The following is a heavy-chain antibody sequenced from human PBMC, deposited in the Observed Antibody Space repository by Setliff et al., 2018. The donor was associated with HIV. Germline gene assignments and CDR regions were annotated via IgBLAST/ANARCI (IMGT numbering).Heavy chain of an antibody. J-gene: IGHJ4*02. CDR3: VRPSFGIGGGSMFDS. D-gene: IGHD3-3*01. CDR1: GDSISSSSYY. V-gene: IGHV4-39*07. Sequence: SETLSLTCTVSGDSISSSSYYWGWIRQPPGKGLEWIGSIYYSGSTFYNPSLKSRVTISIDTSKNQFSLKLSFVTAADTAVYYCVRPSFGIGGGSMFDSWGQGIVVTVSS. CDR2: IYYSGST.